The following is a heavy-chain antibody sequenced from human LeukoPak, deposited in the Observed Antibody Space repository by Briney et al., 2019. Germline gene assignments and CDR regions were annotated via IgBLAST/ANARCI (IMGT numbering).Heavy chain of an antibody. CDR2: INHSGST. Sequence: NPSETLSLTCAVYGGSFSGYYWSWIRQPPGKGLEWIGEINHSGSTNYNPSLKSRVTISVDTSKNQFSLKLSSVTAADTAVYHCARSQGPAATSAWFDPRGQGTLVTVSS. CDR3: ARSQGPAATSAWFDP. J-gene: IGHJ5*02. CDR1: GGSFSGYY. D-gene: IGHD2-2*01. V-gene: IGHV4-34*01.